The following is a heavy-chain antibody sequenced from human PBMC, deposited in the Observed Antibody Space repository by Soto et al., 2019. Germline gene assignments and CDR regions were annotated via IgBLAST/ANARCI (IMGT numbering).Heavy chain of an antibody. J-gene: IGHJ4*02. Sequence: QVQLQESGTGLVKPSQTLSLTCAVSGGSIRSDGSYWTWIRQLPGGGLEWIGYIYYSGSTSYNPSLERRASISVDSSENQFSLRLTSVTAADTSVYYCARRAGNRRGYPIDSCGQGTLVTVSS. CDR1: GGSIRSDGSY. CDR2: IYYSGST. CDR3: ARRAGNRRGYPIDS. D-gene: IGHD5-18*01. V-gene: IGHV4-31*11.